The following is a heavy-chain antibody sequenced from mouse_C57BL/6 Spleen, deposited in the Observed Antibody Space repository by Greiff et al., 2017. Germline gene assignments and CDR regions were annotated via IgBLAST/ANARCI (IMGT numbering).Heavy chain of an antibody. J-gene: IGHJ4*01. CDR1: GFSLTSYG. CDR3: AKNKDVDYAMDY. V-gene: IGHV2-5*01. Sequence: VKLMESGPGLVQPSQSLSITCTVSGFSLTSYGVHWVRQSPGKGLEWLGVIWRGGSTDYNAAFMSRLSITKDNSKSQVFFKMNSLQADDTAIYYCAKNKDVDYAMDYWGQGTSVTVSS. CDR2: IWRGGST.